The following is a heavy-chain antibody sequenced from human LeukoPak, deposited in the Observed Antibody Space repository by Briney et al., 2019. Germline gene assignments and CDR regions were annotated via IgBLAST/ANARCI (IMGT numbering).Heavy chain of an antibody. D-gene: IGHD1-7*01. CDR2: IIPIFGTA. Sequence: SVKVSCTASGGTFSSYAISWVRQAPGQGLEWMGGIIPIFGTANYAQKFQGRVTITADESTSTAYMELSSLRSEDTAVYYCASAASPGITGTTYYYYGMDVWGQGTTVTVSS. J-gene: IGHJ6*02. CDR1: GGTFSSYA. V-gene: IGHV1-69*13. CDR3: ASAASPGITGTTYYYYGMDV.